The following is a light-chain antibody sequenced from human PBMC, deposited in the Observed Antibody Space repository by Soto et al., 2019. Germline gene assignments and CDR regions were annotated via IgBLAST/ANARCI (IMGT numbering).Light chain of an antibody. J-gene: IGKJ4*01. V-gene: IGKV1-9*01. CDR1: QGITSF. Sequence: DIQLTQSPSFLSASVRDRVSITCRAIQGITSFLAWYQQIPGKAPKLLIYTASTLQSGVPPRFSGSGSGTEFTLTISSLQPEDFGTYYCQQLNSYPLTFGGGTRVAIK. CDR3: QQLNSYPLT. CDR2: TAS.